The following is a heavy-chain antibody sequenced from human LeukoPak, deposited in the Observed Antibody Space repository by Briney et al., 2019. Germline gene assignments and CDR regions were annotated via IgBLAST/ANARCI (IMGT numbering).Heavy chain of an antibody. V-gene: IGHV5-51*01. Sequence: GESLKISCKGSGYSFTSYWIGWVRQMPGKGLEWMGIIYPGDSDTRYSPSFQGQVTISADKSISTAYLQWSSLKASDTAMYYCARLHYDILTGYFPEYYFDYWGQGTLVTVSS. CDR3: ARLHYDILTGYFPEYYFDY. CDR1: GYSFTSYW. D-gene: IGHD3-9*01. J-gene: IGHJ4*02. CDR2: IYPGDSDT.